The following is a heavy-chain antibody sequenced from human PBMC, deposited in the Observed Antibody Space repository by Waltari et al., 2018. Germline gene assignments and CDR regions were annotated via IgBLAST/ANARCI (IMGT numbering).Heavy chain of an antibody. V-gene: IGHV3-21*01. D-gene: IGHD1-26*01. CDR2: ISSSSSYI. Sequence: EVQLVESGGGLVKPGGSLRLSCAAFGFTFSSYSMNWVRQAPGKGLEWVSSISSSSSYIYYADSVKGRFTISRDNAKNSLYLQMNSLRAEDTAVYYCARGAVGGATPFDYWGQGTLVTVSS. J-gene: IGHJ4*02. CDR3: ARGAVGGATPFDY. CDR1: GFTFSSYS.